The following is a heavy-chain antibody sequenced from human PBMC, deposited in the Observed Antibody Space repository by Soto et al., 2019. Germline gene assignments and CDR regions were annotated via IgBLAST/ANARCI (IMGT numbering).Heavy chain of an antibody. J-gene: IGHJ4*02. CDR1: GYTFTSHA. CDR3: ARGSSDWFPYFDF. D-gene: IGHD3-9*01. Sequence: QVQLVQSGAEVKKPGASLTVSCKASGYTFTSHALHWVRQAPGQGLEWRGWINTGNGNTKYSQRFQGRVTIIRDTSATTVYMDLRSLKSEDTAVYYCARGSSDWFPYFDFWGQGTLVTVSS. V-gene: IGHV1-3*04. CDR2: INTGNGNT.